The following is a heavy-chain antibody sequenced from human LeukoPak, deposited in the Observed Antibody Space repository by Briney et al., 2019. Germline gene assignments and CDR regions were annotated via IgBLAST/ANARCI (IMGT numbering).Heavy chain of an antibody. J-gene: IGHJ3*01. CDR3: AREISWARGAFDV. CDR2: INHKGGT. CDR1: GGSFSGYF. V-gene: IGHV4-34*01. Sequence: SETLSLTCAVYGGSFSGYFWSWIRQSPGKGPEWIGEINHKGGTNYNPSLKSRVTISVGTSKNQFSLRLSSVTAAETAVYYCAREISWARGAFDVWGQGTKVTVSS. D-gene: IGHD3-16*01.